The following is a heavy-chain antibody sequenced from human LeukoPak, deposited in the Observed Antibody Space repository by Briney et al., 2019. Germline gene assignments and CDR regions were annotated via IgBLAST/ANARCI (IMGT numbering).Heavy chain of an antibody. Sequence: SETLSLTCTVSGGSISSSSYYWGWIRQPPGKGLEWIGSIYYSGSTYYNPSLKTRVTMSVDASKNQFSLQLNSVTAADTAVYYCARAITMMLDVIAPDAFDIWGQGTLVTVSS. CDR2: IYYSGST. J-gene: IGHJ3*02. CDR1: GGSISSSSYY. V-gene: IGHV4-39*07. CDR3: ARAITMMLDVIAPDAFDI. D-gene: IGHD3-22*01.